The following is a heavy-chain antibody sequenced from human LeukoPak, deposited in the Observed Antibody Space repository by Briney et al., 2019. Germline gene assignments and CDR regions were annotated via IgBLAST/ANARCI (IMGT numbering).Heavy chain of an antibody. CDR3: XRRXTXXSXXXXGXXX. CDR1: GGSISSSSYY. V-gene: IGHV4-39*01. Sequence: SETLSLTCTVSGGSISSSSYYWGWIRQPPGKGLQWIGSIDYSGSTYYNPSLKSRVTISVDTSKNQFSLKLSSVTAADTAVYYXXRRXTXXSXXXXGXXXXXQG. J-gene: IGHJ4*02. CDR2: IDYSGST.